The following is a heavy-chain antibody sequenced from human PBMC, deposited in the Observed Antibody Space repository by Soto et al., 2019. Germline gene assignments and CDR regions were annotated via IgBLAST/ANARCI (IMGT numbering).Heavy chain of an antibody. CDR1: GFTFSSYA. D-gene: IGHD3-16*02. V-gene: IGHV3-23*01. J-gene: IGHJ4*02. CDR2: ISGSGGST. CDR3: ADSPGGYPHFDY. Sequence: GGSLRLSCAASGFTFSSYAMSWVRQAPGKGLEWVSAISGSGGSTYYADSVKGRFTISRDNSKNTLYLQMNSLRAEDTAVYYCADSPGGYPHFDYWGQGTLVTVSS.